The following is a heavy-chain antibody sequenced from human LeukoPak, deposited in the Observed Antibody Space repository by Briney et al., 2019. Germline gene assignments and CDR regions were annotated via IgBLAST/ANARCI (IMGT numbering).Heavy chain of an antibody. V-gene: IGHV4-59*01. Sequence: PSETLSLTCTVSGGSISSYYWSWIRQPPAKGLEWIGYIYYSGSTNYNPSLKSRVTISVDPSKNQCSLKLSPVTAADTAVYYCARDVAAAGMGFDYWGQGTLVTVFS. CDR1: GGSISSYY. J-gene: IGHJ4*02. D-gene: IGHD6-13*01. CDR2: IYYSGST. CDR3: ARDVAAAGMGFDY.